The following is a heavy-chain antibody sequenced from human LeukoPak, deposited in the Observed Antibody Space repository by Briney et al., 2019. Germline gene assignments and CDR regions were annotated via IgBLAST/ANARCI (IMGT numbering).Heavy chain of an antibody. Sequence: GASVKVSCKASGGTFSSYAISWVRQAPGQGLEWMGGIIPIFGTANYAQKFQGRVTITTDESTSTAYMEVSSLRSEDTAVYYCASYAGSYYYDSSGYYSFDYWGQGTLVTVSS. CDR1: GGTFSSYA. CDR3: ASYAGSYYYDSSGYYSFDY. CDR2: IIPIFGTA. J-gene: IGHJ4*02. D-gene: IGHD3-22*01. V-gene: IGHV1-69*05.